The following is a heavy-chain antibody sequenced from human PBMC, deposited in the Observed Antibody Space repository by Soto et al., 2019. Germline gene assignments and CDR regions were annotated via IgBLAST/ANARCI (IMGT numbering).Heavy chain of an antibody. CDR3: ARLGSREGWSGCPFGAWFDP. CDR2: IFHSGST. V-gene: IGHV4-30-2*01. Sequence: SETLSLTCAVSGGSISSRGFSWSWIRQPPGEALEWIGYIFHSGSTSYNPSLRSRVTISLDKSRNQFSLRLTSVTAADTAVYYCARLGSREGWSGCPFGAWFDPWGQGTLVTVSS. J-gene: IGHJ5*02. D-gene: IGHD3-3*01. CDR1: GGSISSRGFS.